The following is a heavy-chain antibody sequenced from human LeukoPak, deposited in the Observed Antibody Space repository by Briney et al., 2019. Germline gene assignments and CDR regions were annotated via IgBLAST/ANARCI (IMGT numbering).Heavy chain of an antibody. V-gene: IGHV3-11*04. CDR3: AREYYDSSGYYYFDY. CDR2: ISSSGSTI. D-gene: IGHD3-22*01. CDR1: GFTFSDYY. J-gene: IGHJ4*02. Sequence: GGSLRLSCAVSGFTFSDYYMSWIRQAPGKGLEWVSYISSSGSTIYYADSVKGRFTISRDNAKNSLYLQMNSLRAEDTAVYYCAREYYDSSGYYYFDYWGQGTLVTVSS.